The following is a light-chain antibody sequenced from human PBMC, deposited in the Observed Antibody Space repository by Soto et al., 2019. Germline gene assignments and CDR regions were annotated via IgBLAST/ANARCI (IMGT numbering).Light chain of an antibody. CDR3: SSYTSSSTPVV. J-gene: IGLJ2*01. Sequence: QSALTQPASVSGSPGQSITISCTGTSSDVGYYNYVSWYQQYPGKAPKLMIYEVNNRPLGLSNRFSGSKSGNTASLTISGLQAEDEADYYCSSYTSSSTPVVFCGGTKLTVL. V-gene: IGLV2-14*01. CDR2: EVN. CDR1: SSDVGYYNY.